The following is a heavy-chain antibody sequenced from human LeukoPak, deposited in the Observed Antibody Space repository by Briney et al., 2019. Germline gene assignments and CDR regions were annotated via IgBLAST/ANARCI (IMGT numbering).Heavy chain of an antibody. J-gene: IGHJ4*02. V-gene: IGHV4-4*02. D-gene: IGHD3-16*01. CDR2: IYHSGGT. CDR3: ARDSAKLGYFDY. CDR1: GGSIGSGNW. Sequence: PSETLSLTCAVSGGSIGSGNWWSWVRQTPGQGLEWIGEIYHSGGTNYNPSLKSRVTISVDNSKNQFSLKLSSVTAADTAVYYCARDSAKLGYFDYWGQGTLVTVSS.